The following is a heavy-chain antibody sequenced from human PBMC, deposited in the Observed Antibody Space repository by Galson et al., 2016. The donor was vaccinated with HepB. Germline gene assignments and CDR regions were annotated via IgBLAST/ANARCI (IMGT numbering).Heavy chain of an antibody. J-gene: IGHJ4*02. Sequence: SLRLSCAASGFTFSSYSMNWVRPAPGKGLEWVSSISSSSSYIYYADSVNGRSTISRDNAKNSLYLQMNSLRAEDTAVYYCAGRTIFGVVIIQWGQGTLVTVSS. V-gene: IGHV3-21*01. CDR1: GFTFSSYS. CDR2: ISSSSSYI. D-gene: IGHD3-3*01. CDR3: AGRTIFGVVIIQ.